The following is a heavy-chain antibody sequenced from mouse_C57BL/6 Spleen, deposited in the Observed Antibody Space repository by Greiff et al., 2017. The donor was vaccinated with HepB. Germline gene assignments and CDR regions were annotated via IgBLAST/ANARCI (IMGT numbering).Heavy chain of an antibody. D-gene: IGHD1-1*01. Sequence: QVQLKQPGTELVKPGASVKLSCKASGYTFTSYWMHWVKQRPGQGLEWIGNINPSNGGTNYNEKFKSKATLTVDKSSSTAYMQLSSLTSEDAAVYYCAREGADYYGSSYLSYWYFDVWGTGTTVTVSS. J-gene: IGHJ1*03. V-gene: IGHV1-53*01. CDR1: GYTFTSYW. CDR2: INPSNGGT. CDR3: AREGADYYGSSYLSYWYFDV.